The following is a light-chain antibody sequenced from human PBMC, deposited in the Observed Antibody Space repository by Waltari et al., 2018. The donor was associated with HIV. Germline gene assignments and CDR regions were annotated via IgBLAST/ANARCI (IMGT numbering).Light chain of an antibody. V-gene: IGKV1-33*01. CDR2: DAS. CDR1: QDISNY. CDR3: QQYDNLVFT. Sequence: DIQMTQSPSSLSASVGDRVTITCQASQDISNYLNWYQQKPGKAPKLLIYDASNLETGVPSRFSGSGSGTDFTFTISSLQPEDIATYYCQQYDNLVFTFGPGTKVDIK. J-gene: IGKJ3*01.